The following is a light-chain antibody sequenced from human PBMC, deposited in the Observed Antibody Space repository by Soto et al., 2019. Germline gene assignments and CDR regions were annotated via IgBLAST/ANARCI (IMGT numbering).Light chain of an antibody. CDR2: KAS. V-gene: IGKV1-5*03. Sequence: DLQMPQSPSTLSASVGDRVTITCRASQSISSWLAWYQQKPGKAPKLLLYKASSLESGVPSRFSGSGSGTEFTLTISSLQPDDFATYDCQQYNSYPTFGQGTKVEI. CDR3: QQYNSYPT. J-gene: IGKJ1*01. CDR1: QSISSW.